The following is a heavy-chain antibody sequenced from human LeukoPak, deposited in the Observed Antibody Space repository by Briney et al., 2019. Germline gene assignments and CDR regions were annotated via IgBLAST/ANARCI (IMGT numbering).Heavy chain of an antibody. CDR2: ISGSGGST. J-gene: IGHJ6*03. V-gene: IGHV3-23*01. CDR3: AKHIRHLGNYQYYMDV. Sequence: PGGSLRLSCAASGFTFSSDAMSWVRQAPGKGLEWVSAISGSGGSTYYADSVKGRFTISRDNSKNTLYLQMNSPRAEDTAIYYCAKHIRHLGNYQYYMDVWGKGTTVTVSS. CDR1: GFTFSSDA. D-gene: IGHD3-16*01.